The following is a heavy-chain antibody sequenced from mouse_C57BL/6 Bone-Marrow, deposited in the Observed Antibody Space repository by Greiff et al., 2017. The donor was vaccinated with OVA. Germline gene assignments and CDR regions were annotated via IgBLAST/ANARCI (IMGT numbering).Heavy chain of an antibody. Sequence: QVQLQQPGAELVRPGTSVKLPCKASGYTFTSYWMHWVKQRPGQGLEWIGVIDPSDSYTNYNQKFKGKATLTVDTSSSTAYMQLSSLTSEDSAVYYCARFGYYGSSYGSYFDYWGQGTTLTVSS. CDR1: GYTFTSYW. D-gene: IGHD1-1*01. CDR3: ARFGYYGSSYGSYFDY. V-gene: IGHV1-59*01. CDR2: IDPSDSYT. J-gene: IGHJ2*01.